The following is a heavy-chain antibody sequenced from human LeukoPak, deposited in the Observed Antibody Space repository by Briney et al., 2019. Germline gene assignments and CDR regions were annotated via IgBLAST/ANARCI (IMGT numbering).Heavy chain of an antibody. V-gene: IGHV3-23*01. J-gene: IGHJ4*02. CDR1: GFIFSHYG. Sequence: GGSLRLSCAASGFIFSHYGMNWVRQAPGKGLEWVSGITSRSTTYYADSVKGRFTISRDNSKNMVWLQINSPTAEDTATYYCAKDDNWARFEVWGQGTLVTVSS. D-gene: IGHD1-20*01. CDR3: AKDDNWARFEV. CDR2: ITSRSTT.